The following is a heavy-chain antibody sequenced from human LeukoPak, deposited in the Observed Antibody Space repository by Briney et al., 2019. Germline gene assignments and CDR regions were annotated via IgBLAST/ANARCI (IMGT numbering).Heavy chain of an antibody. J-gene: IGHJ3*02. Sequence: PGGSLRLSCAASGFTFSSYSMNWVRQAPGKGLEWVSSISSSSSYIYYADSVKGRFTISRDNSKNTLYLQMNSLRAEDTAVYYCARDDYGSYAFDIWGQGTMVTVSS. CDR1: GFTFSSYS. CDR2: ISSSSSYI. CDR3: ARDDYGSYAFDI. V-gene: IGHV3-21*04. D-gene: IGHD4-17*01.